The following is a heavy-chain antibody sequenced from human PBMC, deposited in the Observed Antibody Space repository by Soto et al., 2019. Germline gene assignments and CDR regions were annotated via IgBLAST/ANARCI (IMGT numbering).Heavy chain of an antibody. CDR2: IYHSGTT. Sequence: PSETLSLTCTVSGGSISSYYWSWIRQPPGKGLEWIGYIYHSGTTSYNLSLKSRVTISINTSKNQFSLNLSSVTAADTAVYYCAREESRWFDPWGQGTLVTVYS. J-gene: IGHJ5*02. CDR1: GGSISSYY. V-gene: IGHV4-59*01. CDR3: AREESRWFDP.